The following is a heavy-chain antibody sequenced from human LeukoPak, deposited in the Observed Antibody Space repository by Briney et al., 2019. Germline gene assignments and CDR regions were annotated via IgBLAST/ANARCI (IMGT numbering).Heavy chain of an antibody. J-gene: IGHJ4*02. D-gene: IGHD3-16*01. V-gene: IGHV3-74*01. Sequence: GRSLRLSCAASGFTFSNYWMHWVRQAPGQGLVWVSRINSDGSTTNYAGSVKGRFTISRDNAKDTLYLQMNSLRAEDTAVYYCARSYYDSKLPDYWGQGTLVTVSS. CDR3: ARSYYDSKLPDY. CDR1: GFTFSNYW. CDR2: INSDGSTT.